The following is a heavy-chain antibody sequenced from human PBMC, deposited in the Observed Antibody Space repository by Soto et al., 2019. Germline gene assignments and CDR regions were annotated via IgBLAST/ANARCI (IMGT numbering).Heavy chain of an antibody. CDR1: GDSINSGGYY. Sequence: PSETLSLTCIVSGDSINSGGYYWSWIRQHPGKGLEWIGYISYSGTTYYKLSLKSRITISVDTSKNQFSLKLSSVTAADTAVYFCARNRQLEPQGPFDYWGQGTLVTVSS. D-gene: IGHD3-3*02. J-gene: IGHJ4*02. CDR3: ARNRQLEPQGPFDY. CDR2: ISYSGTT. V-gene: IGHV4-31*03.